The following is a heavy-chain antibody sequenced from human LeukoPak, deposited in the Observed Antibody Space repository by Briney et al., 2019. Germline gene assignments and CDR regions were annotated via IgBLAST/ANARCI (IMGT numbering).Heavy chain of an antibody. CDR1: GGSISSYY. Sequence: SETLSLTCTVSGGSISSYYWSWIRQPAGKGLEWIGRIYTSGSTNYNPSLKSRVTMSVDTSKNQFSLKLSSVTAADTAVYYCARFNEVRGGYYLDYWGQGTLVTVSS. CDR2: IYTSGST. J-gene: IGHJ4*02. D-gene: IGHD3-10*01. V-gene: IGHV4-4*07. CDR3: ARFNEVRGGYYLDY.